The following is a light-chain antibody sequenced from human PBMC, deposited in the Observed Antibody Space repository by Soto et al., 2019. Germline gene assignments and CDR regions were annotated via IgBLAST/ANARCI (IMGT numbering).Light chain of an antibody. Sequence: DIQMTQSPSTLSASVGDRVTITCRASQTVISSLLAWYQQKPGKPPKLLIYKASTLQSGVPSRFSSSGSGTEFTLTISSLQPDDFAIYYCQQYNSYYTFGQGTKLEIK. CDR3: QQYNSYYT. CDR1: QTVISSL. J-gene: IGKJ2*01. CDR2: KAS. V-gene: IGKV1-5*03.